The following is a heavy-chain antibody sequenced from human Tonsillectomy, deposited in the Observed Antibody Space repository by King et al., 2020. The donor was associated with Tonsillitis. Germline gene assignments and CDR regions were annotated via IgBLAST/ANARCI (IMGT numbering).Heavy chain of an antibody. CDR1: GFTFSSYG. Sequence: VQLVESGGGVVQPARSLRLSCAASGFTFSSYGMHWVRQAPGKGLEWVAVISYDGSNKYYTDSVKGRFTISRDNSKNTLYLQMNSLRAEDTAVYYCAKEVNDDLPNDAFDIWGQGTMVTVSS. V-gene: IGHV3-30*18. D-gene: IGHD2-21*01. J-gene: IGHJ3*02. CDR2: ISYDGSNK. CDR3: AKEVNDDLPNDAFDI.